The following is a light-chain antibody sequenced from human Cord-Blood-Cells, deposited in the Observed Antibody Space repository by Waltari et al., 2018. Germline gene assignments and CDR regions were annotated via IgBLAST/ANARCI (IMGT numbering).Light chain of an antibody. V-gene: IGKV1-39*01. CDR2: AAS. Sequence: DIQMTQSPSSPSASVGDRVTITCRASQSISSYLNWYQQKPGKAPKLLIYAASSLQSGVPSRFSGSGSETDFTLTISSLQPEDFATYYCQQSYSTPQVTFGQGTRLEIK. CDR1: QSISSY. CDR3: QQSYSTPQVT. J-gene: IGKJ5*01.